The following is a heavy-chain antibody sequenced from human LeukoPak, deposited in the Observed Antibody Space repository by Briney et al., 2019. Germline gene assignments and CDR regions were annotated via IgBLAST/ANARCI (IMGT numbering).Heavy chain of an antibody. D-gene: IGHD3-10*01. J-gene: IGHJ6*02. V-gene: IGHV3-30*18. CDR2: ISYDGSNK. CDR1: GLAFSRYA. Sequence: PGRSLRLSCAASGLAFSRYAMHWVRQAPGKGLEWVAIISYDGSNKYYIDSVKGRFTISRDNSNNTLYLQINSLRAEDTAVYYCAKDRAVWFGELLLDGMDVWGQGTTVTVSS. CDR3: AKDRAVWFGELLLDGMDV.